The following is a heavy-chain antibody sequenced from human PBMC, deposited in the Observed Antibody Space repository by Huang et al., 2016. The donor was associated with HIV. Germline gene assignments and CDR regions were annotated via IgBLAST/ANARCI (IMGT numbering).Heavy chain of an antibody. V-gene: IGHV3-30*03. CDR1: GFSFTSYD. J-gene: IGHJ6*03. CDR2: GSNDGKGK. Sequence: QGQLVESGGGVVQPGRSLRLSCAASGFSFTSYDMQWVRQVPGKVRDWVSFGSNDGKGKYYADSVKGRFTISRDNFKNTLYLQMNSLRTGDTAVYFCLPAGHVSHYYYMDVWGKGTTVIVSS. CDR3: LPAGHVSHYYYMDV.